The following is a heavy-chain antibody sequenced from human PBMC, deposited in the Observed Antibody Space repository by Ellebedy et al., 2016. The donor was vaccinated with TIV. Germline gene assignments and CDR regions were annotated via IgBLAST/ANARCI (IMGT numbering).Heavy chain of an antibody. V-gene: IGHV3-11*06. CDR1: QFIFSDYY. D-gene: IGHD5-12*01. J-gene: IGHJ3*02. CDR2: ISPTNTFI. CDR3: ARDTLIPGFSGGRGAFDI. Sequence: GESLKISCAASQFIFSDYYMSWIRQAPGKGLEWVSYISPTNTFIDYADSVKGRFTISRDNARNSLYLQMDGLRAEDAAVYFCARDTLIPGFSGGRGAFDIWGQGTMVTVSS.